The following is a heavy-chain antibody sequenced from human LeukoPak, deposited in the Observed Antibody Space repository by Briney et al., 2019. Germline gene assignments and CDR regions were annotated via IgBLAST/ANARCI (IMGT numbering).Heavy chain of an antibody. J-gene: IGHJ4*02. Sequence: GGSLRLSCAASGFTFSSYEMNWVGQAPGKGLEWVSYISSSGSTIYYADSVKGRFTISRDNAKNSLNLQMNSLRAEDTAVYYCARDIDSSGYHGPDYWGQGTLVTVSS. CDR1: GFTFSSYE. V-gene: IGHV3-48*03. D-gene: IGHD3-22*01. CDR3: ARDIDSSGYHGPDY. CDR2: ISSSGSTI.